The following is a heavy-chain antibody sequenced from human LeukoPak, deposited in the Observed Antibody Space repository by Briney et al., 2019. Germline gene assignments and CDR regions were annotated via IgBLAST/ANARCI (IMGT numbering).Heavy chain of an antibody. CDR1: GYSFTTYW. CDR2: IYPSDSDT. CDR3: AVRFYSAIAGAFDI. J-gene: IGHJ3*02. V-gene: IGHV5-51*01. D-gene: IGHD3-3*01. Sequence: GESLKISCKGSGYSFTTYWIAWVRQMPGKGLEWMGIIYPSDSDTRYSPSFQGQVTISADNSISTAYLQWSSLKASDTAMYYCAVRFYSAIAGAFDIWGQGTMVIASS.